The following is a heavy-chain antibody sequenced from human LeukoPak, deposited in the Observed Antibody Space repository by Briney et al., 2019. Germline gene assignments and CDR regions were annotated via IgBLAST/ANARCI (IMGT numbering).Heavy chain of an antibody. J-gene: IGHJ3*02. CDR3: ARYGFSSSWQAGWHAFDI. CDR2: INPTVGDT. CDR1: GYTLTSYY. V-gene: IGHV1-46*01. D-gene: IGHD6-13*01. Sequence: ASVKISCKASGYTLTSYYMHWVRQAPGQGLEWMGIINPTVGDTIYAQKFQGKVSINRAMSTRTVYMQLSSLRSDDTPVYYCARYGFSSSWQAGWHAFDIWGQGTMVTVSS.